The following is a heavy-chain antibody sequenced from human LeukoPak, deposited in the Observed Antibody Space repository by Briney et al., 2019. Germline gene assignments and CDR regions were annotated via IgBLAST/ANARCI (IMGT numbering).Heavy chain of an antibody. CDR1: GYTFTGYY. CDR3: ARVGITMVRGVLYYFDY. D-gene: IGHD3-10*01. J-gene: IGHJ4*02. Sequence: ASVKVSCKASGYTFTGYYMHWVRQAPGQGLEWMGWINPNSGGTNYAQKFQGRVTMTRDTSISTAYMELSRLRSDDTAVYYCARVGITMVRGVLYYFDYWGQGTLVTVSS. CDR2: INPNSGGT. V-gene: IGHV1-2*02.